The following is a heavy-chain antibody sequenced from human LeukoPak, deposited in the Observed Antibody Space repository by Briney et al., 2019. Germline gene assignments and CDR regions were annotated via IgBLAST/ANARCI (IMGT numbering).Heavy chain of an antibody. Sequence: SETLSLTCTVSGGSISSSYWSWIRQPPGKGLEWIASIYDSETTKYNPSLRSRPTISSDTSKNQFSLKLSSVTAADTAVYYCARQAYSSGWYTAAYWGQGTLVTVSS. CDR3: ARQAYSSGWYTAAY. V-gene: IGHV4-59*08. CDR1: GGSISSSY. J-gene: IGHJ4*02. CDR2: IYDSETT. D-gene: IGHD6-19*01.